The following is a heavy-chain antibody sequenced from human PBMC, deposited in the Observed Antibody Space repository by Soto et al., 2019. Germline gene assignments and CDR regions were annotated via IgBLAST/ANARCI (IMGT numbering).Heavy chain of an antibody. D-gene: IGHD6-13*01. CDR2: ISYDGSNK. CDR3: ARDPRYSSSSEDYYYGMDV. J-gene: IGHJ6*02. CDR1: GFTFSSYA. Sequence: QVQLVESGGGVVQPGRSLRLSCAASGFTFSSYAMHWVRQAPGKGLEWVAVISYDGSNKYYADSVKGRFTISRDNSKNTLYLQMNSLRAEDTAVYYCARDPRYSSSSEDYYYGMDVWGQGTTVTVS. V-gene: IGHV3-30-3*01.